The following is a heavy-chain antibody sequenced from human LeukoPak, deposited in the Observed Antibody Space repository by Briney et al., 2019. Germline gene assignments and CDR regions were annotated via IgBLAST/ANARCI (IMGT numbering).Heavy chain of an antibody. CDR3: ARHVAASVWFDP. D-gene: IGHD2-21*01. Sequence: ASVKVSCKASGYTFTGYHLHWVRQAPGQGLEWMGWINPNNGGTYYAQTFQGRVTMTRDTSISTAYMELSRLRSDDTAIYYCARHVAASVWFDPWGQGTLVTVSS. CDR2: INPNNGGT. CDR1: GYTFTGYH. V-gene: IGHV1-2*02. J-gene: IGHJ5*02.